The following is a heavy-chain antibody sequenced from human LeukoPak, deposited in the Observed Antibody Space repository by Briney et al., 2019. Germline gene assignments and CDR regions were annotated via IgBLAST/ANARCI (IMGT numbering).Heavy chain of an antibody. Sequence: GGSLRLSCAASGFTFSSYWMSWVRQAPGKGLEWVANIKQDGSEKYYVDSVKGRFTISRDNAKNSLYLQMNSLRAEDTAVYYCAKSKNVVDSGSPGYWGQGTLVTVSS. CDR1: GFTFSSYW. CDR3: AKSKNVVDSGSPGY. V-gene: IGHV3-7*01. CDR2: IKQDGSEK. J-gene: IGHJ4*02. D-gene: IGHD1-26*01.